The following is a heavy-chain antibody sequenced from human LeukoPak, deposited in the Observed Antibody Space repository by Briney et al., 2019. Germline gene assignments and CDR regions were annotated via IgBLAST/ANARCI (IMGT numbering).Heavy chain of an antibody. Sequence: GGSLRLSCAASGFTFSSYSMNWVRQTPEKGLEWVSYISSGSSNKYYADSVKGRFTISRDNAKNSLFLQMNSLRVEDTAVYNCAREPPTNRDSSNYGNWGQGTTVTVSS. CDR2: ISSGSSNK. CDR3: AREPPTNRDSSNYGN. D-gene: IGHD4-11*01. CDR1: GFTFSSYS. J-gene: IGHJ6*02. V-gene: IGHV3-48*01.